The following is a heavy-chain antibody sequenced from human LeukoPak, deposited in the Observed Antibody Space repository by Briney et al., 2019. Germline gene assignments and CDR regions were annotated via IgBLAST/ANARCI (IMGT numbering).Heavy chain of an antibody. CDR3: ARVITYYYGMDV. D-gene: IGHD3-16*01. CDR2: INHSGST. Sequence: SETLSLTCAVYGGSFSNYYWTWIRQPPGKGLEWIGEINHSGSTKYNPSLKSRVTISVDTSKNQFSLKLSSVTAADTAVYYCARVITYYYGMDVWGQGTTVTVSS. V-gene: IGHV4-34*01. J-gene: IGHJ6*02. CDR1: GGSFSNYY.